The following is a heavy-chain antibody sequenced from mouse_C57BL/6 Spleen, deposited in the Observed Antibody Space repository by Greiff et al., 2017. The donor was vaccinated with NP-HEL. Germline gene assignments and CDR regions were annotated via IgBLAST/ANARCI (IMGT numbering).Heavy chain of an antibody. Sequence: DVKLVESGGGLVKPGGSLKLSCAASGFTFSSYAMSWVRQTPEKRLEWVATISDGGSYTYYPDNVKGRFTISRDNAKNNLYLQMSHLKSEDTAMYYCARGRIITTVVATDWYFDVWGTGTTVTVSS. V-gene: IGHV5-4*03. D-gene: IGHD1-1*01. J-gene: IGHJ1*03. CDR1: GFTFSSYA. CDR2: ISDGGSYT. CDR3: ARGRIITTVVATDWYFDV.